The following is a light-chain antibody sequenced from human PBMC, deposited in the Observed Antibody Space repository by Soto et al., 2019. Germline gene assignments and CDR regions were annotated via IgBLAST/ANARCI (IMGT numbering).Light chain of an antibody. V-gene: IGKV3-20*01. Sequence: EIVLTQSPGTLSLSPGQRATLSCRASQSVSSSYLAWYQLKPGQAPRILIYGASSRATGIPDRFSGSGSGTDFTLIISRLEPEDFAGYFCQQYGSSPLTFGGGTKVEIK. CDR2: GAS. CDR3: QQYGSSPLT. CDR1: QSVSSSY. J-gene: IGKJ4*01.